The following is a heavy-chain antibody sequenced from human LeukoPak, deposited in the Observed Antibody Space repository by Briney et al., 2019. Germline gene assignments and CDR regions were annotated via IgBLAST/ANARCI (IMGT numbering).Heavy chain of an antibody. J-gene: IGHJ4*02. Sequence: SETLSLTCAVSGFSISSGYYWGWIRQPPGKGLEWIGYIYYSGSTNYNPSLKSRVTISVDTSKNQFSLKLSSVTAADTAVYYCARGSSSHKEGEFDYWGQGTLVTVSS. CDR1: GFSISSGYY. CDR2: IYYSGST. V-gene: IGHV4-61*01. D-gene: IGHD6-13*01. CDR3: ARGSSSHKEGEFDY.